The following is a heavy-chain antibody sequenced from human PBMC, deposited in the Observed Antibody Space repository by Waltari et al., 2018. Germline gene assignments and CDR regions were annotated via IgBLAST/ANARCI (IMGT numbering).Heavy chain of an antibody. V-gene: IGHV1-69*12. Sequence: QVQLVQSGAEVKKPGSSVKVSCKASGGTFGSYAISWVRQAPGEGLEWMGGILPIFGTTPNYAQKFQGRLTLTADESTATVYMDLSSLRSDDTAVYYCARRQLGGAFDPWGQGTLVSVSS. CDR2: ILPIFGTTP. J-gene: IGHJ5*02. CDR1: GGTFGSYA. CDR3: ARRQLGGAFDP. D-gene: IGHD3-16*01.